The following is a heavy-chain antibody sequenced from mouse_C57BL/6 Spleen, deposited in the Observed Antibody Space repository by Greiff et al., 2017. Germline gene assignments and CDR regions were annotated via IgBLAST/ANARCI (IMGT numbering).Heavy chain of an antibody. V-gene: IGHV1-82*01. CDR1: GYAFSSSW. CDR2: IYPGDGDT. J-gene: IGHJ4*01. CDR3: ARGGQLRLDYYAMDY. D-gene: IGHD3-2*02. Sequence: QVQLQQSGPELVKPGASVKISCKASGYAFSSSWMNWVKQRPGKGLEWIGRIYPGDGDTNYNGKFKGKATLTADKSSSTAYMQLSSLTSEDSAVYFCARGGQLRLDYYAMDYWGQGTSVTVSS.